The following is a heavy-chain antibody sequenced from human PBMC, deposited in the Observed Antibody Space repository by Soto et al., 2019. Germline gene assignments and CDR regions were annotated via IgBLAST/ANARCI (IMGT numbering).Heavy chain of an antibody. CDR2: IYYSGST. J-gene: IGHJ4*02. Sequence: SDSVSLTCTVSGGCISSGGYYWSWIRQHPGKGLEWIGYIYYSGSTYYNPSLKSRVTISVDTSKNQFSLKLSSVTAADTAVYYCARDSGEPAARAIDYWGQGTLVTVSS. CDR1: GGCISSGGYY. CDR3: ARDSGEPAARAIDY. D-gene: IGHD2-2*01. V-gene: IGHV4-31*03.